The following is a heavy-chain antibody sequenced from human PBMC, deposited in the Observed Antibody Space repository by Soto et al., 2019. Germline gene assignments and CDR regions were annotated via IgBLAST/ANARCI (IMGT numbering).Heavy chain of an antibody. Sequence: GESLKISCQGSGYNFGTYWIGWVRQMPGKGLEWMALIYPGDSDTRYSPSFEGQVTLSVDRSISTAYLQWSSLKASDTAIYYCATSTVSYVDIVSSTTRGYFDHWGQGTLVTVSS. V-gene: IGHV5-51*01. CDR2: IYPGDSDT. D-gene: IGHD5-12*01. CDR1: GYNFGTYW. J-gene: IGHJ4*02. CDR3: ATSTVSYVDIVSSTTRGYFDH.